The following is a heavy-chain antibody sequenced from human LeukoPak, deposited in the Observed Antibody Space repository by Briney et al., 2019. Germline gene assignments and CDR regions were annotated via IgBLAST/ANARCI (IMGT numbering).Heavy chain of an antibody. Sequence: GGSLRLSCAASGFTFSSYAMSWVRQAPGKGLEWVSYISSSSSTIYYADSVKGRFTISGDNAKNSLYLQMNSLRAEDTAVYYCARVEVEYDYVWGSYRYNDYWGQGTLVTVSS. CDR3: ARVEVEYDYVWGSYRYNDY. D-gene: IGHD3-16*02. CDR1: GFTFSSYA. CDR2: ISSSSSTI. V-gene: IGHV3-48*01. J-gene: IGHJ4*02.